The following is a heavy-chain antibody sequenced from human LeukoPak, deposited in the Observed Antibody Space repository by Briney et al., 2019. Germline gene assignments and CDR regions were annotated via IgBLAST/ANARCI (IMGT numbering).Heavy chain of an antibody. J-gene: IGHJ3*02. V-gene: IGHV3-53*01. CDR3: VSQKWLYAFDI. CDR1: GLTVNSNY. CDR2: IYSGGAT. Sequence: GGSLRLSCVPSGLTVNSNYMSWVRQAPGKGLEWVLAIYSGGATYYADSVKGRFTVSREDSKNTLYLQMYRLRVEDTAMYYCVSQKWLYAFDIWGQGTMVTVSS. D-gene: IGHD5-24*01.